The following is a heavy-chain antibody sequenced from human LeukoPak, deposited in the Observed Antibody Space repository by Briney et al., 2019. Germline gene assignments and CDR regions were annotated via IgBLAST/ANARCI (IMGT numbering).Heavy chain of an antibody. Sequence: ASVKVSCKASNYTFTSFGISWVRQAPGQGLEWMGWISAYNGNTNYAQKVQGRVTMTTDTSTNTAYMELRSLSSDDTALYYCARDSSIVSRAPGYWGQGTLVTVS. CDR3: ARDSSIVSRAPGY. J-gene: IGHJ4*02. D-gene: IGHD6-6*01. CDR1: NYTFTSFG. CDR2: ISAYNGNT. V-gene: IGHV1-18*01.